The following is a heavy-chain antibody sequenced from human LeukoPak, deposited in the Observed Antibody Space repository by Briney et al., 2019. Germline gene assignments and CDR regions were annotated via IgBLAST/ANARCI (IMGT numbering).Heavy chain of an antibody. J-gene: IGHJ4*02. CDR3: ARDPCGGDSYYYIDY. V-gene: IGHV3-30-3*01. Sequence: GGSLRPSCAASGFTFSSYDMSWVRQAPGKGLEWVAVISYDGSNKYYADSVKGRFTISRDNSKNTLYLQMNSLRAEDTAVYYCARDPCGGDSYYYIDYWGQGTLVTVSS. D-gene: IGHD2-21*02. CDR1: GFTFSSYD. CDR2: ISYDGSNK.